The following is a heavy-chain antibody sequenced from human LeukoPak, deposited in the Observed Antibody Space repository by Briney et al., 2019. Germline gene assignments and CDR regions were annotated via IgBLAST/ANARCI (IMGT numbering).Heavy chain of an antibody. D-gene: IGHD3-22*01. CDR3: AKAPGIYDSSGYYAY. CDR2: INTDGRST. Sequence: GGSLRLSCAASGFTFSNFWLRWVRQVPGKGLVWVSRINTDGRSTAYADFVKGRFTISRDNAKNTLYLQMNSLRAEDTAVYYCAKAPGIYDSSGYYAYWGQGTLVTVSS. CDR1: GFTFSNFW. V-gene: IGHV3-74*01. J-gene: IGHJ4*02.